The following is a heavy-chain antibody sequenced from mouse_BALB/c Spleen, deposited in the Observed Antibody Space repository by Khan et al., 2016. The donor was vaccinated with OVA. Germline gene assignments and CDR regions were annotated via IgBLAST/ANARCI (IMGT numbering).Heavy chain of an antibody. CDR2: INPSTGYT. D-gene: IGHD1-1*01. V-gene: IGHV1-7*01. CDR3: ANYYGSSYYFDY. J-gene: IGHJ2*01. Sequence: QVQLKESGAELAKPGASVKMSCKASGYTFTSYWMHWVKQRPGQGLEWIGYINPSTGYTEYNQTFKDKATLTADKSSSTAYMQLSSLTSEDSAVYYCANYYGSSYYFDYWGQGTTRTVAS. CDR1: GYTFTSYW.